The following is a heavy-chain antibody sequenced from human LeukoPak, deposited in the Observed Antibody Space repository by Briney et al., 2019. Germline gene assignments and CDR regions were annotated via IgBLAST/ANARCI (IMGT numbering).Heavy chain of an antibody. D-gene: IGHD3-10*01. J-gene: IGHJ6*03. CDR1: GFTFDDYG. CDR2: ISWNGGRT. V-gene: IGHV3-20*04. CDR3: ARYTRGLGYMDV. Sequence: GGSLRLSCAASGFTFDDYGMSWVRQAPGKGLEWVSGISWNGGRTGYADSLKGRFTISRDNAKNSLDLQMNNLRAEDTALYYCARYTRGLGYMDVWGKGTTVTVSS.